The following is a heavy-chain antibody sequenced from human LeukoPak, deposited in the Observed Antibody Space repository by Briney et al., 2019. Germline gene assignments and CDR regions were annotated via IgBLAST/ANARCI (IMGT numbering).Heavy chain of an antibody. D-gene: IGHD2-2*01. Sequence: GGSLRLSCAASGFTFSSYAMSWVRQAPGKGLEWVSAISGSGGSTYYADSVKGRFSISRDNSKNTLYLQLNSLRAEDTAVYYCAKEKAGYCSSTSCFDGYDYWGLGNLVTVSS. V-gene: IGHV3-23*01. CDR3: AKEKAGYCSSTSCFDGYDY. CDR1: GFTFSSYA. CDR2: ISGSGGST. J-gene: IGHJ4*02.